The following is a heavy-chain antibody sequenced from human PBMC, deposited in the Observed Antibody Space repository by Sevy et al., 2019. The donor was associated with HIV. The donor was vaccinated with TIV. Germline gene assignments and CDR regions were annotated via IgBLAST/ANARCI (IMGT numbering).Heavy chain of an antibody. CDR1: GFTFSSYN. D-gene: IGHD3-3*01. V-gene: IGHV3-21*01. CDR2: VFSSSSYI. CDR3: ARDKTILEGRYGMDV. J-gene: IGHJ6*02. Sequence: GESLKISCAASGFTFSSYNMNWVRQAPGMGLEWVSFVFSSSSYIYYADSVKGRFTISRDNAKNSLYLQMNSLRAEDTAVYYCARDKTILEGRYGMDVWGQGTTVTVSS.